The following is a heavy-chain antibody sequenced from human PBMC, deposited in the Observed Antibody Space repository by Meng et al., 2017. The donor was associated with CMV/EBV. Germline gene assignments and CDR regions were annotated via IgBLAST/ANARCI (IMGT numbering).Heavy chain of an antibody. CDR1: VFSLSTSGVG. D-gene: IGHD2-2*01. J-gene: IGHJ3*02. V-gene: IGHV2-5*01. CDR3: AHRRLGSCSSTSCAGGAFDI. Sequence: SGPTLVNPTQTLTLTCTFSVFSLSTSGVGVGWIRQPPGKALEWLALIYWNDDKRYSPSLKSRPTITKDTSKNQVVLTITNMDPVDTATYYCAHRRLGSCSSTSCAGGAFDIWGQGTMVTVSS. CDR2: IYWNDDK.